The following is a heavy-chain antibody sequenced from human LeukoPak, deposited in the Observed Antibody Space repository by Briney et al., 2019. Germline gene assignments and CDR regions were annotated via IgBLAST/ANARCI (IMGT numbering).Heavy chain of an antibody. D-gene: IGHD3/OR15-3a*01. J-gene: IGHJ4*02. CDR2: FYYSGST. CDR1: GGSISSSRYY. Sequence: SETLSLTCTVSGGSISSSRYYWGWIRQPPGKGLEWIGSFYYSGSTYSNPSLKSRVTFSVDTSKNQFSLRLTSVTAADTAVYYCARQTGSGLFILPGGQGTLVTVSS. CDR3: ARQTGSGLFILP. V-gene: IGHV4-39*01.